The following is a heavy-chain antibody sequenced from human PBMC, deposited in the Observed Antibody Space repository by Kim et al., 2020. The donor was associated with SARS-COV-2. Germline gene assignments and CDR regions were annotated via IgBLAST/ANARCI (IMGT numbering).Heavy chain of an antibody. Sequence: GGSLRLSCAASGFNFNSKGMHWVRQAPGKGLEWVSGISRNSGSLGYADSVKGRVTISRDNAKNSLYLQMNGLKTEDTAFYYCARDFERGDDFWSGFGLWGQGTLVTVSS. D-gene: IGHD3-3*01. V-gene: IGHV3-9*01. J-gene: IGHJ4*02. CDR3: ARDFERGDDFWSGFGL. CDR1: GFNFNSKG. CDR2: ISRNSGSL.